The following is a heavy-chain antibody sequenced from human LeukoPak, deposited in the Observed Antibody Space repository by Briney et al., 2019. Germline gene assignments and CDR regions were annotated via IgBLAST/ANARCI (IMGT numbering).Heavy chain of an antibody. V-gene: IGHV3-21*01. CDR2: ISSNSSYT. J-gene: IGHJ5*02. CDR3: GRDEYCTNGVCSPGFDP. CDR1: GCTFSSYS. Sequence: GGTLTLSCASSGCTFSSYSMNWVRQAPGKGLEGFSSISSNSSYTYYTDSVKGRFTIYKHNAKNYLYLQMTSLRAQDMAVYHCGRDEYCTNGVCSPGFDPWGQGNLVTVSS. D-gene: IGHD2-8*01.